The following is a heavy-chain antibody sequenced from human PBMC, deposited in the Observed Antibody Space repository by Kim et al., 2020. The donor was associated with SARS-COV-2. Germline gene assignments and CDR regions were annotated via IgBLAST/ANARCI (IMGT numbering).Heavy chain of an antibody. J-gene: IGHJ4*02. Sequence: TTYAQKFQGRVTVTMDTSTRTFYMELSSLRSEDTALYYCAREPGSRPFDYWGQGTLVTVSS. V-gene: IGHV1-46*01. D-gene: IGHD6-6*01. CDR2: T. CDR3: AREPGSRPFDY.